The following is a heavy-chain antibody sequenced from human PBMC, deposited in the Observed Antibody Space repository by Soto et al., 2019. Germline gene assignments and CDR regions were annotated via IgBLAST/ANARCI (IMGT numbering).Heavy chain of an antibody. CDR1: GGSFSAYY. CDR2: INHSGGT. V-gene: IGHV4-34*01. Sequence: PSETLSLTCAVYGGSFSAYYWSWIRQPPGKGLEWIGEINHSGGTSYNPSLKSRVTISVDTSKSQFSLKLTSVTAADRAVYYCARGGVDTDDSSGFYEDWGQGTPVPVSS. D-gene: IGHD3-22*01. J-gene: IGHJ4*02. CDR3: ARGGVDTDDSSGFYED.